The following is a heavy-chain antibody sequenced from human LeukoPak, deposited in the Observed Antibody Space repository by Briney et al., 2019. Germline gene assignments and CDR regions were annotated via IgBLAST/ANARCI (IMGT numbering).Heavy chain of an antibody. D-gene: IGHD2-2*01. CDR2: ISTSSSYR. CDR3: ARYYCSSTTRYRNFDY. V-gene: IGHV3-11*03. CDR1: GFTFSDYY. J-gene: IGHJ4*02. Sequence: GGSLRLSCAASGFTFSDYYMSWIRQAPGKGLEWVSYISTSSSYRIYADSMKGRFTISRDNAKNSLYLQMNSLRAEDTAVYYCARYYCSSTTRYRNFDYWGQGTLVTVSS.